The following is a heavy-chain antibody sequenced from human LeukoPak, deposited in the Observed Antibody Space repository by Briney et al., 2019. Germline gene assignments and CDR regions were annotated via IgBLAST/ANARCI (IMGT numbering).Heavy chain of an antibody. J-gene: IGHJ3*02. CDR1: GFTFSSYG. CDR2: ISYDGSNK. V-gene: IGHV3-30*18. CDR3: AKDNHGDDAFDI. D-gene: IGHD4-17*01. Sequence: GGSLRLSCAASGFTFSSYGMHWVRQAPGKGLEWVAVISYDGSNKYYADSVKGRFTISRDNSKNTLYLQMNSLRAEDTAVYYCAKDNHGDDAFDIWGQGTMVTVSS.